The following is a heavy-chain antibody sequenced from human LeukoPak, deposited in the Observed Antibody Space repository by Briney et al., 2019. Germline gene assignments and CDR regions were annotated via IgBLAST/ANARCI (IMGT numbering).Heavy chain of an antibody. CDR3: ARLGVTRPGY. CDR1: GFIFSSYE. CDR2: ISSSGSTV. Sequence: SGGSLRLSCAVSGFIFSSYEMNWVRQAPGKGLEGVSYISSSGSTVYYADSVKGRFTISRDNAKNSLFLQMNSLRAEDTAVYYCARLGVTRPGYWGQGTLVTVSS. D-gene: IGHD3-3*01. J-gene: IGHJ4*02. V-gene: IGHV3-48*03.